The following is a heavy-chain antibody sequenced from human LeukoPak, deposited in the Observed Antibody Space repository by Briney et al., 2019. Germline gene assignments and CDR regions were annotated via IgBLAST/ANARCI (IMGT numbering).Heavy chain of an antibody. CDR1: GYTLTELS. D-gene: IGHD3-10*01. V-gene: IGHV1-24*01. CDR2: FDPEDGET. CDR3: ATLPFCGSGSYYTLPFDY. Sequence: GASVKVSCKVSGYTLTELSMHWVRQAPGKGLEWMGGFDPEDGETIYAQKFQGRVTMTEDTSTDTAYMELSSLRSEDTAVYYCATLPFCGSGSYYTLPFDYWGQGTLVTVSS. J-gene: IGHJ4*02.